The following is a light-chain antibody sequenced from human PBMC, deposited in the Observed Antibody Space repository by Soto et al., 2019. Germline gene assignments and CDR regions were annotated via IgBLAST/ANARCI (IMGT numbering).Light chain of an antibody. CDR1: SGSVSTSYY. Sequence: QAVVTQEPSFSVSPGGTVTLTCALSSGSVSTSYYPSWYQQTPGQAPRTLIYNTNTRSSGVPDRFSGSILGNKAALTITGAQADDESDYYCVLFMGSGIRVFGGGTQLTVL. J-gene: IGLJ2*01. CDR2: NTN. CDR3: VLFMGSGIRV. V-gene: IGLV8-61*01.